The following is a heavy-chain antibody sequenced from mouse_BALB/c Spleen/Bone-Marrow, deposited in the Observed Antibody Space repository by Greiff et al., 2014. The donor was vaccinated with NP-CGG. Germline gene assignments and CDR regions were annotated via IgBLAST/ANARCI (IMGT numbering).Heavy chain of an antibody. CDR3: ASRYDAMDY. CDR2: ILPGSGST. J-gene: IGHJ4*01. Sequence: LEESGAELMKPGASVKISCKATGYTFSSYWIEWVKQRPGHGLEWIGEILPGSGSTDYNEKFKGEATFTADTSSNTAYIQLSSLTSEDSAVYYCASRYDAMDYWGQGTSATVSS. V-gene: IGHV1-9*01. CDR1: GYTFSSYW.